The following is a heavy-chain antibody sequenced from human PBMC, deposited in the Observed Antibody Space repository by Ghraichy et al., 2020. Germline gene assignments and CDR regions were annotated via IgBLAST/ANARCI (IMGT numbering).Heavy chain of an antibody. Sequence: GGSLRLSCKASGFPFGGYGFHWVRRAPGKGLEWVSVMSPDRDTKSYADSVRGRFTISRDDAKSTLFLRMNNLRHEDTGMYYCARGDDGSSDSWGPGTQVIVSS. V-gene: IGHV3-30*03. D-gene: IGHD1-26*01. CDR3: ARGDDGSSDS. CDR1: GFPFGGYG. CDR2: MSPDRDTK. J-gene: IGHJ4*02.